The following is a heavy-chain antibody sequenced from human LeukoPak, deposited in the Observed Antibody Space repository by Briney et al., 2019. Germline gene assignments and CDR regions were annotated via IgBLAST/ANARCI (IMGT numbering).Heavy chain of an antibody. D-gene: IGHD1-26*01. CDR3: AKFISSGSTEIDY. J-gene: IGHJ4*02. V-gene: IGHV3-30*04. CDR2: ISYDGSNK. Sequence: GGSLRLSCAASGFTFRSYAMHWVRQAPGKGLEWVAVISYDGSNKYYADSVKGRFTISRDNSKNTLYLQMNSLRAEDTAVYYCAKFISSGSTEIDYWGQGTLVTVSS. CDR1: GFTFRSYA.